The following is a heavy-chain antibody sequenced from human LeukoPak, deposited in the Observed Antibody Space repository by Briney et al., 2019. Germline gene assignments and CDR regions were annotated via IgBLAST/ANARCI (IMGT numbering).Heavy chain of an antibody. J-gene: IGHJ4*02. D-gene: IGHD6-19*01. Sequence: GGSLRLSCAASGFTFSNYAMNWVRQAPGKGLEWVSLISGSTGSTYYADSVKGRFSISRDNAKNSLYLQMNSLRAEDTAVYYCARDISGWLDYWGQGTLVTVSS. CDR2: ISGSTGST. V-gene: IGHV3-23*01. CDR3: ARDISGWLDY. CDR1: GFTFSNYA.